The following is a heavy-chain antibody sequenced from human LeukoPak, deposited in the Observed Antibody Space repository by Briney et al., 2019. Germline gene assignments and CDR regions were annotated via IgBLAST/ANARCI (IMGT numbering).Heavy chain of an antibody. CDR2: ISDNGGSS. CDR1: GFTFSYYV. Sequence: GGSLRLSCAASGFTFSYYVINWVRQAPGKGLEWVSVISDNGGSSYYADSVKGRFTISRDNSKNTLYLQMNSLRAEDTAVYYCARTIFGVTHGFDIWGQGTMVTVSS. J-gene: IGHJ3*02. D-gene: IGHD3-3*01. CDR3: ARTIFGVTHGFDI. V-gene: IGHV3-23*01.